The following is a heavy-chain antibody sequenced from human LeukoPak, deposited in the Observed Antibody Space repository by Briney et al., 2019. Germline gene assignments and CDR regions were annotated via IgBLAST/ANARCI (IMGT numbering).Heavy chain of an antibody. CDR2: ISSSSSYI. CDR3: ARVSAEQVVTAILGRIDY. CDR1: GFTFSGYS. J-gene: IGHJ4*02. V-gene: IGHV3-21*01. D-gene: IGHD2-21*02. Sequence: GGSLRLSCAASGFTFSGYSMNWVRQAPGKGLEWVSSISSSSSYIFYADSVKGRFTISRDNAKNSLYLQMKSLRAEDTAVYYCARVSAEQVVTAILGRIDYWGQGTLVTVPS.